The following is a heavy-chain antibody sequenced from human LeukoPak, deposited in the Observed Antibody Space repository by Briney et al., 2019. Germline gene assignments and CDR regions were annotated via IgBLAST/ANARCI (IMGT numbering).Heavy chain of an antibody. CDR3: ASTYGDYSLSSGI. J-gene: IGHJ4*02. Sequence: PSETLSLTCTVSGDSLNGFYWSWLRQPPGKPLEWIGYIYYSGNTRYNPSLKSRLTISIDTSKNQFSLRLSSVTAADTAVYYCASTYGDYSLSSGIWGQGTLVTASS. D-gene: IGHD4-17*01. CDR1: GDSLNGFY. V-gene: IGHV4-59*01. CDR2: IYYSGNT.